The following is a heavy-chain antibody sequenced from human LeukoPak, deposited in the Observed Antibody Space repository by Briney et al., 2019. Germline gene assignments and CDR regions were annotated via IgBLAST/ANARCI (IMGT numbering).Heavy chain of an antibody. CDR2: IYYSGST. V-gene: IGHV4-39*07. CDR1: GGSISSSSYY. Sequence: PSQTLSLTCTVSGGSISSSSYYWGWIRQPPGKGLEWIGSIYYSGSTYYNPSLKSRVTISVDTSKNQFSLKLSSVTAADTAVYYCARGDYDVWSGYQFDYWGQGTLVTVSS. D-gene: IGHD3-3*01. J-gene: IGHJ4*02. CDR3: ARGDYDVWSGYQFDY.